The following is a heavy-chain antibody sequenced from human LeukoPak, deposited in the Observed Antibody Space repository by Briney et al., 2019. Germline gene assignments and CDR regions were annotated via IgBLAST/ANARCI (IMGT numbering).Heavy chain of an antibody. V-gene: IGHV3-23*01. D-gene: IGHD3-22*01. CDR2: ISGSGGST. CDR1: GFTFSSYA. J-gene: IGHJ4*02. CDR3: AEGGRYYDSSGYYY. Sequence: GGSLRLSCAASGFTFSSYAMSWVRQAPGKGLEWVSAISGSGGSTYYADSVKGRFTISRDNSKNTLYLQMNSLRAEDTAVYYCAEGGRYYDSSGYYYWGQGTLVTVSS.